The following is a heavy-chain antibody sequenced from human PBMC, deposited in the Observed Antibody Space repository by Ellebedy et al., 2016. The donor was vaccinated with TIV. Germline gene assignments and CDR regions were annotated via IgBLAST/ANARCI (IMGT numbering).Heavy chain of an antibody. Sequence: GESLKISCAASGFTFSNYWMHWVRQAPGKGLVWVSQINIDGSGTNYADSVKGRFTISRDNAKNTLYLQMNSLKAEDTAMYYCSTLSDTGYWGHGTLVTV. D-gene: IGHD2-21*02. V-gene: IGHV3-74*01. J-gene: IGHJ4*01. CDR2: INIDGSGT. CDR3: STLSDTGY. CDR1: GFTFSNYW.